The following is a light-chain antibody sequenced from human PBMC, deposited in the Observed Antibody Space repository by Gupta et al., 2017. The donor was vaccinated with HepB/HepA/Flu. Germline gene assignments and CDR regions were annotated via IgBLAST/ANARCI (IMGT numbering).Light chain of an antibody. J-gene: IGKJ4*01. CDR1: QSISSY. V-gene: IGKV1-39*01. CDR2: AVS. CDR3: QQSYSIPLT. Sequence: DIQMTQSPPSLSASVGDRVTIACRASQSISSYLNWYQQKPGKAPKFLIYAVSSLQSGVPSRFSGSGSGTDFTLTISSLQPEDFATYYCQQSYSIPLTFGGGTKVEIK.